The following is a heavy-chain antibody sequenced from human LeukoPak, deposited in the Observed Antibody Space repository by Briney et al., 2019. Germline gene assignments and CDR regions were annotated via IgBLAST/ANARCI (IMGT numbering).Heavy chain of an antibody. CDR3: ARVGTDFWSGYTPYFDY. CDR2: IYTCGST. CDR1: GGSISSYY. Sequence: PSETLSLTCTVSGGSISSYYWSWIRQPAGKGLEWIGRIYTCGSTNYNPSLKSRVNMSVDTSKNPFSLKLSSVTAADTAVYYCARVGTDFWSGYTPYFDYWGQGTLVTVSS. D-gene: IGHD3-3*01. J-gene: IGHJ4*02. V-gene: IGHV4-4*07.